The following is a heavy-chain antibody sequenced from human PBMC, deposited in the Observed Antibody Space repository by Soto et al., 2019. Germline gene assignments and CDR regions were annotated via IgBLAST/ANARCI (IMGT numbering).Heavy chain of an antibody. CDR3: ARVVLSITRGAFDA. D-gene: IGHD1-20*01. V-gene: IGHV4-4*02. CDR1: GGSISSSHW. J-gene: IGHJ3*01. Sequence: QVQLQESGPGLVKPSGTLSLTCAVSGGSISSSHWWTWVRQSPGKGLEYIGEISHSGTSNSNPSLKGRVTLSVDRSKTHFSLTLTSVTAADTAVYYCARVVLSITRGAFDAWGQGTPVIVSS. CDR2: ISHSGTS.